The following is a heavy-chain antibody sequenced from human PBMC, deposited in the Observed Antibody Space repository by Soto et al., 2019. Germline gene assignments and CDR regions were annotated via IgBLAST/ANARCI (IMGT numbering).Heavy chain of an antibody. CDR2: LYSSDGT. V-gene: IGHV3-53*01. Sequence: PGGSLRLSCAASGFSFSGKNYLTWVRQAPGKGLEWVSALYSSDGTYYADSVKGRSSVSRDNSKNTFYLQLHSLRPEDTALYFCATWLQREHAFDIWGLGTMVTVSS. CDR3: ATWLQREHAFDI. CDR1: GFSFSGKNY. D-gene: IGHD1-1*01. J-gene: IGHJ3*02.